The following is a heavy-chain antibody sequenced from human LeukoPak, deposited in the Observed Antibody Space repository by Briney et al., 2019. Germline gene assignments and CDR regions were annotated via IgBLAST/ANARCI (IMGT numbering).Heavy chain of an antibody. CDR1: GGTFSSYA. J-gene: IGHJ3*02. CDR3: ARGGYYDSSGYYLDAFDI. Sequence: SVKVSCKASGGTFSSYAISWVRQAPGQGLEWMGGIIPIFGTANYAQKFQGRVTMTRDTSTSTVYMELSSLRSEDTAVYYCARGGYYDSSGYYLDAFDIWGQGTMVTVSS. V-gene: IGHV1-69*05. D-gene: IGHD3-22*01. CDR2: IIPIFGTA.